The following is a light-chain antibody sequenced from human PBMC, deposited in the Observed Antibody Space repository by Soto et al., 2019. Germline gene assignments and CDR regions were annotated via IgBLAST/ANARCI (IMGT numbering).Light chain of an antibody. Sequence: AIRMTQSPSSLSASTGDRVTITCRASQGISSYLAWYQQKPGKAPKLLIYAASTLQSGVPSRFSGSGSGTDFTLTVSSLQAEDFATYYCQQYNSYPPTFGQETKVPIK. V-gene: IGKV1-8*01. CDR1: QGISSY. CDR3: QQYNSYPPT. J-gene: IGKJ1*01. CDR2: AAS.